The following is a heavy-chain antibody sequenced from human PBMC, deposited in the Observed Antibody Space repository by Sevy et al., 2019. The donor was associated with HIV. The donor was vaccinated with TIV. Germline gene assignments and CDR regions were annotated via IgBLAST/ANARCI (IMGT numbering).Heavy chain of an antibody. D-gene: IGHD3-16*01. V-gene: IGHV3-33*01. J-gene: IGHJ3*02. Sequence: GGSLRLSCAASGLTFSSYGMHWVRQAPGKGLEWVAIIWYDGSNKYYADSVKGRFTISVDNSKNTLYLQMNSLRAEDTAVYYCARSLRLGGSQASDAFDIWGQGTMVTVSS. CDR2: IWYDGSNK. CDR1: GLTFSSYG. CDR3: ARSLRLGGSQASDAFDI.